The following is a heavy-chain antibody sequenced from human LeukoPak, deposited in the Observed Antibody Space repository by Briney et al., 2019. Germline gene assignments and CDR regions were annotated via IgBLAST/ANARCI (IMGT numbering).Heavy chain of an antibody. CDR3: ARIPGGYYYGMDV. J-gene: IGHJ6*02. CDR1: GFTFSSYA. D-gene: IGHD3-16*01. Sequence: GGSLRLSCAASGFTFSSYAMSWVRQAPGKGLEWVSAISGSGGSTYYADSLKGRFTISRDNAKNSLYLQMNSLRDEDTAVYYCARIPGGYYYGMDVWGQGTTVTVSS. CDR2: ISGSGGST. V-gene: IGHV3-23*01.